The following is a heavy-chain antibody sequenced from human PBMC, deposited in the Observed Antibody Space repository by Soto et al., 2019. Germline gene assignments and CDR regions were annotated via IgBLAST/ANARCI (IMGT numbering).Heavy chain of an antibody. CDR1: GFTFSYYW. CDR2: IHSDGSST. CDR3: GRGDRGAFDL. V-gene: IGHV3-74*01. J-gene: IGHJ3*01. Sequence: EVQLLESGGGLVQPGESLRLSCAASGFTFSYYWMHWVRQAPGMGLVWVSRIHSDGSSTTYADSVKGRFTISRDNARNKLYLQMNSRRAEDTAVYYCGRGDRGAFDLWGQGTVLTVSS. D-gene: IGHD3-10*01.